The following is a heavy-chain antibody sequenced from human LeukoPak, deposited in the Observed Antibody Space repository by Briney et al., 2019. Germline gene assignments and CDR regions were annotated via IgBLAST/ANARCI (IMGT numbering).Heavy chain of an antibody. J-gene: IGHJ4*02. D-gene: IGHD5-18*01. CDR2: ILHDGSNK. V-gene: IGHV3-30*03. CDR1: GVTLSSYA. CDR3: ATPSGDSHGYDY. Sequence: PGRSLRLSCAASGVTLSSYAMHWVRQAPGKGLEWVAVILHDGSNKQYADSVKGRFTISRDNSKNTLYLQINSLRAEDPAVFYCATPSGDSHGYDYWGLGTLVTVSS.